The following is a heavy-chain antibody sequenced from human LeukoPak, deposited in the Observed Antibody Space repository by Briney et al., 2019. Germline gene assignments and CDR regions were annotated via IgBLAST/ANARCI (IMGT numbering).Heavy chain of an antibody. CDR2: IIPIFGTA. CDR3: ARGEFVVVPAAIGGYGMDV. Sequence: SVKVSCKASGGTFSSYAISWVRQAPGQGLEWMGGIIPIFGTANYAQKFQGRVTITADESTSTAYMELSSLRSEDTAVYYCARGEFVVVPAAIGGYGMDVWGQGTTVTVSS. J-gene: IGHJ6*02. CDR1: GGTFSSYA. D-gene: IGHD2-2*02. V-gene: IGHV1-69*13.